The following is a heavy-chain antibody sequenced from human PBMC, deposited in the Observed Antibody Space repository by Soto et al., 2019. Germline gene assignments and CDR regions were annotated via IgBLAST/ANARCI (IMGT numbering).Heavy chain of an antibody. V-gene: IGHV4-61*02. CDR1: GGSISSGGYY. CDR3: ARVGVAGSLEYFDY. D-gene: IGHD6-19*01. CDR2: ISTSGST. J-gene: IGHJ4*02. Sequence: SETLSLTCTVSGGSISSGGYYWSWIRQPAGKGLEWIGRISTSGSTKYNPSLKSRVTMPIDTSKNQFSLKLSSVTAADTAVYYCARVGVAGSLEYFDYWGQGSLVTVSS.